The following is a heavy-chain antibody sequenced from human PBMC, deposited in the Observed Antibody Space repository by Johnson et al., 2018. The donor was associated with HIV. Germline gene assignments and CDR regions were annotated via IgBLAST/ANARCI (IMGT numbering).Heavy chain of an antibody. D-gene: IGHD6-13*01. CDR3: AKDWRGIAAAGDAFDI. CDR2: IYSGGST. J-gene: IGHJ3*02. CDR1: GFTVSSNY. Sequence: VQLVESGGGLIQPGGSLRLSCAASGFTVSSNYMSWVRQAPGKGLEWVSVIYSGGSTYYADSVKGRFTISRDNSKNTLYLQMNNLRAEDTAVYYCAKDWRGIAAAGDAFDIWGQGTMVTVSS. V-gene: IGHV3-53*01.